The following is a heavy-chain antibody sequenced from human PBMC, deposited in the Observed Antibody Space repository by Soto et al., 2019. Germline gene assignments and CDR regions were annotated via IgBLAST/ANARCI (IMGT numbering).Heavy chain of an antibody. V-gene: IGHV1-18*01. CDR2: ISAYNGNT. J-gene: IGHJ6*02. CDR3: ARDSAYCSSTSCYMSYYYYGMDV. D-gene: IGHD2-2*02. Sequence: GGPVKVSCKASGYTFTSYGISWVRQAPGQGLEWMGWISAYNGNTNYAQKLQGRVTMTTDTSTSTAYMELRSLRSDDTAVYYCARDSAYCSSTSCYMSYYYYGMDVWGQGTTVTVSS. CDR1: GYTFTSYG.